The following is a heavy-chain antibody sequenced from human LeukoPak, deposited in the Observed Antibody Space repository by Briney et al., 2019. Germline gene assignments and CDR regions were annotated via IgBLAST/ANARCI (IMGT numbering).Heavy chain of an antibody. V-gene: IGHV4-39*01. Sequence: SETLSLTCTVSGGSISSSNCYWGWIRQPPGKGLEWIGSIYCSGSTHYNPSLKSRVTISVDTSKNQFSLKLSSVTAADTAVYYCARGDYVWGSYRYYFDYWGQGTLVTVSS. J-gene: IGHJ4*02. CDR3: ARGDYVWGSYRYYFDY. CDR1: GGSISSSNCY. D-gene: IGHD3-16*02. CDR2: IYCSGST.